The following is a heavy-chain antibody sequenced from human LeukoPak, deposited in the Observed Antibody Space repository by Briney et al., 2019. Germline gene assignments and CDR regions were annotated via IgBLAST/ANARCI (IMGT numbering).Heavy chain of an antibody. D-gene: IGHD5-18*01. V-gene: IGHV3-30-3*01. J-gene: IGHJ4*02. CDR3: ARDLYSYGHFDY. Sequence: GRSLRLSCAASGFTFSNYAMHWVRQAPGQGLEWVAVISYDGSNKDYADSVKGRFTISRDNSKNTLYLQMNSLRAEDTAVHYCARDLYSYGHFDYWGQGTLVTVSS. CDR1: GFTFSNYA. CDR2: ISYDGSNK.